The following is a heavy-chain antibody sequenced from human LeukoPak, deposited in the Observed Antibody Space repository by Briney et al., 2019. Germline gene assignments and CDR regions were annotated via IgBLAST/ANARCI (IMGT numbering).Heavy chain of an antibody. Sequence: SVKVSCTASGVTFSSYAISWVRQAPGQRLEWMGGIIPILSIADYAQKFQGRVTITADESTSTAYMELSSLRAEDTAVYYCARAPSPPPSDSTSPYSYYGMDGWGKGTTVTVCS. CDR1: GVTFSSYA. V-gene: IGHV1-69*10. CDR2: IIPILSIA. CDR3: ARAPSPPPSDSTSPYSYYGMDG. D-gene: IGHD2-2*02. J-gene: IGHJ6*04.